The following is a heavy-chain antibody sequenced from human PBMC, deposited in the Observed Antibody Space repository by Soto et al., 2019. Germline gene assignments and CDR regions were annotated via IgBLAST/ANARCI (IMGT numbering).Heavy chain of an antibody. CDR3: AISDIVVVPAAPVRAFDI. J-gene: IGHJ3*02. D-gene: IGHD2-2*01. Sequence: GASVKVSCKVSGYTLTELSMHWVRQAPGKGLEWMGGFDPEDGETIYAQKFQGRVTMTEDTSTDTAYMELSSLRSEDTAVYYCAISDIVVVPAAPVRAFDIWGQGTMVTVSS. CDR1: GYTLTELS. CDR2: FDPEDGET. V-gene: IGHV1-24*01.